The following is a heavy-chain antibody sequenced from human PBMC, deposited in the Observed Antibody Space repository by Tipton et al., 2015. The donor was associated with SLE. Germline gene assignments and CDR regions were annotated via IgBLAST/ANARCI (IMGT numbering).Heavy chain of an antibody. CDR2: IYNGGNT. CDR3: ARGYGDLGH. CDR1: GFTVSSSY. V-gene: IGHV3-53*05. J-gene: IGHJ5*02. D-gene: IGHD4-17*01. Sequence: SLRLSCAASGFTVSSSYMSWVRQAPGKGLEWVSIIYNGGNTYYADSVKGRFTIPRDNSKNTLFLQMNSLRPEDTAVYYCARGYGDLGHWGQGTLVTVSS.